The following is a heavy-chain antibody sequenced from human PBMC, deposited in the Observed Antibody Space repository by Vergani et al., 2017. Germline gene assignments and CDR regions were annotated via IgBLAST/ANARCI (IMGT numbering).Heavy chain of an antibody. V-gene: IGHV3-23*01. D-gene: IGHD1-7*01. CDR3: AKVGRYNWNYGGYYYMDV. CDR1: GFAFSRYA. Sequence: EVQLLESGGRLVQPGGSLRLSCVASGFAFSRYAMSWVRQAPGKGLEWVSAISGSGGSTYYADSVKGRFTISRDNSKNTLYLQMNSLRAEDTAVYYCAKVGRYNWNYGGYYYMDVWGKGTTVTVSS. CDR2: ISGSGGST. J-gene: IGHJ6*03.